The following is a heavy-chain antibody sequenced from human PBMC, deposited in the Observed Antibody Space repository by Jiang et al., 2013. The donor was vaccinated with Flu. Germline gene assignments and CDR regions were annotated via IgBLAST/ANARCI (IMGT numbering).Heavy chain of an antibody. CDR2: INPNNGIP. J-gene: IGHJ4*02. Sequence: PGQGLEWMGWINPNNGIPTYAQGFTGRFVFSLDTSVSTAYLQISSLKAEDTAVYYCARRSPTDYWGQGTLVTVSS. CDR3: ARRSPTDY. D-gene: IGHD3-16*02. V-gene: IGHV7-4-1*02.